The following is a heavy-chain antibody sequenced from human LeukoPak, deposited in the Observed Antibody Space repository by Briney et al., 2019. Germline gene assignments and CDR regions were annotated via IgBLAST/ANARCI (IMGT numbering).Heavy chain of an antibody. CDR1: GGSISSSSYY. CDR3: ARHDFYSNYPHNWFDP. D-gene: IGHD4-11*01. Sequence: PSETLSLTCTVSGGSISSSSYYWGWIRQPPGKGLEWIGSFYHSGSTHYNPSLRSRVTISVDTSKNQFSLNLSSVTAADTAVYYCARHDFYSNYPHNWFDPWGQGTLVTISS. V-gene: IGHV4-39*01. J-gene: IGHJ5*02. CDR2: FYHSGST.